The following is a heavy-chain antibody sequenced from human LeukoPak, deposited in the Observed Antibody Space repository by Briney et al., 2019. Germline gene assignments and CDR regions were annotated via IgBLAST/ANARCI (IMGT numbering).Heavy chain of an antibody. CDR1: GFTFSSYG. CDR2: IWYDGSNK. Sequence: GRSLRLSCAASGFTFSSYGMHWVRQAPGKGLGWVAVIWYDGSNKYYADSVKGRFTISRDNSKNTRYLQMNNLRAEDTAVYYCAKWISSTSSARSYYMDVWGKGTTVTVSS. CDR3: AKWISSTSSARSYYMDV. J-gene: IGHJ6*03. V-gene: IGHV3-33*06. D-gene: IGHD2-2*01.